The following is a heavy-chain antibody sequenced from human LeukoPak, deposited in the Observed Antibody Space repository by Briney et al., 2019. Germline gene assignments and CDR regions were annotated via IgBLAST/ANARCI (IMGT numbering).Heavy chain of an antibody. CDR2: ISISSNYI. CDR3: AKSLSSRGLIIPKTSRYFDY. J-gene: IGHJ4*02. D-gene: IGHD3-10*01. V-gene: IGHV3-21*01. CDR1: GFTFSRYS. Sequence: GGSLRLSCAASGFTFSRYSMNWVRQAPGKGLEWVSSISISSNYIYYADSVKGRFTISRDNAKNSLYLQVNSLRAEDTAVYYCAKSLSSRGLIIPKTSRYFDYWGQGTLVTVSS.